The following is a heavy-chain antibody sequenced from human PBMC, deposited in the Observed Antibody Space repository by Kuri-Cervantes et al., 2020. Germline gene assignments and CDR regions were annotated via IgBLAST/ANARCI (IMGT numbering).Heavy chain of an antibody. CDR2: IYSGGST. CDR1: GFTVSSNY. J-gene: IGHJ6*02. V-gene: IGHV3-66*01. Sequence: GESLKISCAASGFTVSSNYMSWVRQAPGKGLEWVSVIYSGGSTYYADSVKGRFTIPRDNSKNTLYLQMNSLRAEDTAVYYCAREGGNFYGSGSYANYYYYGMDVWGQGTTVTVSS. CDR3: AREGGNFYGSGSYANYYYYGMDV. D-gene: IGHD3-10*01.